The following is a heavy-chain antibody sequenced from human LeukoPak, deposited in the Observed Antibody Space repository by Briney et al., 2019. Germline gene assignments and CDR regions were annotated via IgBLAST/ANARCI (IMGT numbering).Heavy chain of an antibody. D-gene: IGHD1-26*01. Sequence: PGGSLRLSCAASGFTFSSYGMHWVRQAPGKGLEWVAVISYDGSNKYYADSVKGRFTISRDNSKNTLYLQMNSLRAEDTAVYYCARDLHPQWWELPDYWGQGTLVTVSS. CDR3: ARDLHPQWWELPDY. CDR2: ISYDGSNK. V-gene: IGHV3-30*03. J-gene: IGHJ4*02. CDR1: GFTFSSYG.